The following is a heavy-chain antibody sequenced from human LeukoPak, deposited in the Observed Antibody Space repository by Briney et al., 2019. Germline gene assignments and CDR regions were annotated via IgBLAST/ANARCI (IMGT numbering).Heavy chain of an antibody. D-gene: IGHD1-26*01. J-gene: IGHJ6*02. CDR3: AREMASRVGVRGMDV. CDR1: GYTFTSHG. V-gene: IGHV1-18*01. Sequence: ASVKVSCKASGYTFTSHGISWVRQAPGQGLEWMGWISAYNGNTNYAQKLQGRVTMTTDTSTSTAYMELRSLRSDDTAVYYCAREMASRVGVRGMDVWGQGTTVTVSS. CDR2: ISAYNGNT.